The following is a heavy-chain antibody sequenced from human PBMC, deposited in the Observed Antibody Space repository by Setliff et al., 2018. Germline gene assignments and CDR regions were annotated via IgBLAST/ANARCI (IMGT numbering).Heavy chain of an antibody. J-gene: IGHJ3*02. CDR1: GGTFSSYA. CDR2: IIPIFGTA. Sequence: SVKVSCKASGGTFSSYAISWVRQAPGQGLEWMGRIIPIFGTANYAQKFQGRVTITADKSTSTAYMELSSLRSEDTAVYYCARWHYYDNGATYTFDIWGQGTLVTVSS. CDR3: ARWHYYDNGATYTFDI. V-gene: IGHV1-69*06. D-gene: IGHD3-22*01.